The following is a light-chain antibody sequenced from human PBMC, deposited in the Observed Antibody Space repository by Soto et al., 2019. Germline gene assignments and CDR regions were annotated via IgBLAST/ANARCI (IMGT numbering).Light chain of an antibody. J-gene: IGLJ7*01. CDR1: ASDVGGYDY. CDR3: GSYSSGNTYV. Sequence: QSALTQPASVSGSPGQSITISCTGTASDVGGYDYVSWYQQHPGTAPKLMIYEVTNRPSGVSDRFSGSKSGNTASLSISGLQAEDEADYFCGSYSSGNTYVFGTGTQLTVL. CDR2: EVT. V-gene: IGLV2-14*01.